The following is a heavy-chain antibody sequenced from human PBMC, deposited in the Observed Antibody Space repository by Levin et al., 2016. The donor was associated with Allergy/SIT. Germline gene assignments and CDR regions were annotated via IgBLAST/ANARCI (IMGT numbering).Heavy chain of an antibody. J-gene: IGHJ6*03. D-gene: IGHD6-13*01. V-gene: IGHV3-21*01. Sequence: GESLKISCAASGFTFSSYSMNWVRQAPGKGLEWVSSISSSSSYIYYANSVKGRFTISRDNAKNSLYLQMNSLRAEDTAVYYCARASVFSSSWYDKYYYYYYMDVWGKGTTVTVSS. CDR2: ISSSSSYI. CDR3: ARASVFSSSWYDKYYYYYYMDV. CDR1: GFTFSSYS.